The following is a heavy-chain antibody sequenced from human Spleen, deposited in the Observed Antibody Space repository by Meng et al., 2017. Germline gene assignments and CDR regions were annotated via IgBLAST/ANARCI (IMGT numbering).Heavy chain of an antibody. J-gene: IGHJ2*01. CDR1: GLSFTDAW. CDR2: IKSNSDGGTT. CDR3: TKLLGNCGGDCYLDRPWALWYFDL. Sequence: GGSLRLSCVASGLSFTDAWMSWVRQAPGKGLEWVGRIKSNSDGGTTDYAAPVKGRFTISRDNAKNSLFLQMNSLRAEDTAVYYCTKLLGNCGGDCYLDRPWALWYFDLWGRGTLVTVSS. V-gene: IGHV3-15*01. D-gene: IGHD2-21*02.